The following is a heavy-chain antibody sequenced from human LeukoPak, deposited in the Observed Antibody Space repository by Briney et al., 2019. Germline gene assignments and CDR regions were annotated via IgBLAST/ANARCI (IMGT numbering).Heavy chain of an antibody. CDR1: GFTFSDYY. CDR2: ISSSGSTI. V-gene: IGHV3-11*01. CDR3: ARERTSPSGYSYGYGFFDY. J-gene: IGHJ4*02. Sequence: GGSLRLSCAAPGFTFSDYYMSWIRQAPGKGLEWVSYISSSGSTIYYADSVKGRFTISRDNAKNSLYLQMNSLRAEDTAVYYCARERTSPSGYSYGYGFFDYWGQGTLVTVSS. D-gene: IGHD5-18*01.